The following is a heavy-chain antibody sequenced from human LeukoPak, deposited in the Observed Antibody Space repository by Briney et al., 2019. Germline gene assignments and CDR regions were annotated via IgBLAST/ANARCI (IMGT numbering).Heavy chain of an antibody. J-gene: IGHJ4*02. CDR1: GYTVTSYY. V-gene: IGHV1-46*01. CDR2: LNPSGGSS. CDR3: ALEVGTTKKFDF. Sequence: ASVKVSCKASGYTVTSYYMHWVRQAPGQGLEWMGILNPSGGSSSYAQKFQGRATLTRATSTSTVYMELSSLRSEDTAVYYCALEVGTTKKFDFWGQGTLVTVSS. D-gene: IGHD1-26*01.